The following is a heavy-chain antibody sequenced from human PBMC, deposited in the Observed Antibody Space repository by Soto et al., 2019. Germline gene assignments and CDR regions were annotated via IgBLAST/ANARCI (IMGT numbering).Heavy chain of an antibody. V-gene: IGHV4-39*01. CDR1: GGSISSSSYY. J-gene: IGHJ4*02. Sequence: QLQLQESGPGLVKPSETLSLTCTVSGGSISSSSYYWGWIRQPPGKGLEWIGSIYYSGSTYYNPSLKSRVTISVDTSKNQFSLKLSSVTAADTAVYYWARRYDPTLRRYSSGWYPCDYWGQGTLVTVSS. CDR2: IYYSGST. CDR3: ARRYDPTLRRYSSGWYPCDY. D-gene: IGHD6-19*01.